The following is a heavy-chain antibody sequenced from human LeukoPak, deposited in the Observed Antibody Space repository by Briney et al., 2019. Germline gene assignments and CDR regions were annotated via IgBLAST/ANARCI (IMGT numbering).Heavy chain of an antibody. V-gene: IGHV3-30-3*01. CDR2: ISYDGNNK. J-gene: IGHJ4*02. Sequence: GRSLRLSCAASGFTFSSYAIHWVRQAPGKGLEWVAVISYDGNNKYYADSVKGRFTISRDNSKNTLYLQMNSLRAEDTAVYSCARGPLGYCSGSTCSNFDYWGQGTLVTVSS. CDR1: GFTFSSYA. D-gene: IGHD2-15*01. CDR3: ARGPLGYCSGSTCSNFDY.